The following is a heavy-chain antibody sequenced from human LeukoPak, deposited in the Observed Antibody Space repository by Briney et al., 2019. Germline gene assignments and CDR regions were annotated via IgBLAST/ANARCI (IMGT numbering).Heavy chain of an antibody. CDR2: MNPNSGDT. V-gene: IGHV1-8*01. CDR1: GYTFPSYE. Sequence: ASVKVSCKASGYTFPSYEINWVRQATGQGLEWMGWMNPNSGDTGYAQNFQGRVTMTRNTSISTAYMELSRLRSEDTALYYCARRRGIRGVTYWFDPWGQGTLVTVSS. CDR3: ARRRGIRGVTYWFDP. D-gene: IGHD3-10*01. J-gene: IGHJ5*02.